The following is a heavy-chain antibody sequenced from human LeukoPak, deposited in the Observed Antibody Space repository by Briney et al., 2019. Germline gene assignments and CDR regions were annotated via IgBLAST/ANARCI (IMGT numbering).Heavy chain of an antibody. Sequence: SETLSLTCTVSTPSLGSRSCYRGWIRQPPGKGLEWIGRIYYSGSTYYNPSLKSRVTISVDTSKTTFSLKLSYVTAADRAVYYCARPQGFLLLDFDYWGQGTLVTVSS. CDR1: TPSLGSRSCY. V-gene: IGHV4-39*01. J-gene: IGHJ4*02. CDR2: IYYSGST. D-gene: IGHD2-15*01. CDR3: ARPQGFLLLDFDY.